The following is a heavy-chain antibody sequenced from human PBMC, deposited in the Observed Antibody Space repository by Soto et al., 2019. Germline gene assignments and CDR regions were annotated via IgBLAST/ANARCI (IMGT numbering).Heavy chain of an antibody. Sequence: EVQLVESGGGLVQPGGSLRLSCAASGFTFSRYWMHWVRQAPGKGLVWVSRIISDGSTTTYADSVKGRFSISRDNAKSTLYRQINSRRAGETAVYYCKRGAMVGGAQFEYGGKGPPVIVSS. J-gene: IGHJ4*02. CDR3: KRGAMVGGAQFEY. CDR2: IISDGSTT. D-gene: IGHD3-10*01. CDR1: GFTFSRYW. V-gene: IGHV3-74*01.